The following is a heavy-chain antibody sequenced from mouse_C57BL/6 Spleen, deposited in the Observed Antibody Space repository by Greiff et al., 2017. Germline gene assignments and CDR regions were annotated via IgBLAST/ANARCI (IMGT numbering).Heavy chain of an antibody. CDR2: IDPSDSYT. J-gene: IGHJ3*01. V-gene: IGHV1-59*01. CDR1: GYTFTSYW. D-gene: IGHD2-4*01. Sequence: QVQLKQPGAELVRPGTSVKLSCKASGYTFTSYWMHWVKQRPGQGLEWIGVIDPSDSYTNYNQKFKGKATLTVDTSSSTAYMQLGSLTSEDSAVYYCATVYDYGFAYWGQGTLVTVSA. CDR3: ATVYDYGFAY.